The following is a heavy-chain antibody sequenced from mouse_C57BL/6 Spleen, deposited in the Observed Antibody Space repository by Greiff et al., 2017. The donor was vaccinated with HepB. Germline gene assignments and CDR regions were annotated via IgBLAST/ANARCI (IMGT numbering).Heavy chain of an antibody. CDR1: GYTFTSYW. J-gene: IGHJ1*03. CDR3: AREGPYDRGDFDV. V-gene: IGHV1-64*01. Sequence: QVQLQQPGAELVKPGASVKLSCKASGYTFTSYWMHWVKQRPGHGLEWIGMILPNSGSTNYNEKFKSKATLTVDKSSSTAYMQLSSLTSEDAAVYCCAREGPYDRGDFDVWGTGTTVTVSS. CDR2: ILPNSGST. D-gene: IGHD2-14*01.